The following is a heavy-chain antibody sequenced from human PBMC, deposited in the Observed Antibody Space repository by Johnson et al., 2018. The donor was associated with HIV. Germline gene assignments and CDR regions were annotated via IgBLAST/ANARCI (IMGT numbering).Heavy chain of an antibody. V-gene: IGHV3-30-3*01. D-gene: IGHD2-21*02. Sequence: QVQLVESGGGVVQPGRSLRLSCAGSGFTFRSYAMQWVRQAPGKGLEWVAVISYDGSNKYYADSVKGRFTISRDNSKNTLYVQMNSRRAEDTAVYYCAREEAYCGGDCYSAFDIWGQGTMVTVSS. CDR2: ISYDGSNK. CDR1: GFTFRSYA. CDR3: AREEAYCGGDCYSAFDI. J-gene: IGHJ3*02.